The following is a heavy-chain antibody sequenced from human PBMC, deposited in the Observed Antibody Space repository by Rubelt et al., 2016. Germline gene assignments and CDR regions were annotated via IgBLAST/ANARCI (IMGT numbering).Heavy chain of an antibody. D-gene: IGHD3-16*01. CDR1: GYTFTSYA. CDR3: ARKGYGYGMDV. Sequence: QVQLVQSGAEVKKPGASVKVSCKASGYTFTSYAMHWVRQAPGQRLEWMGWINGGNGNPKYSQKCQGRVTITRDTSASTAYMELSSLRSEDTAVYYCARKGYGYGMDVWGQGTTVTVSS. V-gene: IGHV1-3*01. J-gene: IGHJ6*02. CDR2: INGGNGNP.